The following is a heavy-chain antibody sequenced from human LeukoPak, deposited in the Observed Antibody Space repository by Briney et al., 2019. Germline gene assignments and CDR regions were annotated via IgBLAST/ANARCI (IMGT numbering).Heavy chain of an antibody. V-gene: IGHV1-2*02. Sequence: VASVKVSCKASGYTFTGYYMHWVRQAPGQGLEWMGWINPNSGGTNYAQNFQGRVTMTRDTSITTAYMEVSSLGSDDTAVYYCARDTSPTMITSGFDYWGQGTLVTVSS. CDR1: GYTFTGYY. CDR3: ARDTSPTMITSGFDY. CDR2: INPNSGGT. J-gene: IGHJ4*02. D-gene: IGHD3-16*01.